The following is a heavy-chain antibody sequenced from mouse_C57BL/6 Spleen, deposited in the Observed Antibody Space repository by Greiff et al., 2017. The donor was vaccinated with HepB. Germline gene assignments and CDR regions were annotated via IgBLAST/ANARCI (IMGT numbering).Heavy chain of an antibody. Sequence: VQLQQSGPELVKPGASVKISCKASGYAFSSSWMNWVKQRPGKGLEWIGRIYPGDGDTNYNGKFKGKATLTADKSSSTAYMQLSSLTSEDSAVYFCARYRGKEDYFDYWGQGTTLTVSS. CDR1: GYAFSSSW. V-gene: IGHV1-82*01. CDR3: ARYRGKEDYFDY. J-gene: IGHJ2*01. D-gene: IGHD2-14*01. CDR2: IYPGDGDT.